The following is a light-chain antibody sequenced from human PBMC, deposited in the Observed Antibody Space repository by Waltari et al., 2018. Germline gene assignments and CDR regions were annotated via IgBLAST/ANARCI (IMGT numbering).Light chain of an antibody. Sequence: QSALTQPRSVSGSPGQSVTISCTGTSSDVGGYNYVSWYQQHPGKAPKLMIHDVNRRPSGVPDRFSCSKSGNTASLTISGRQAEDEADYYCCSYAGSYIFGVFGGGTKLTVL. CDR3: CSYAGSYIFGV. V-gene: IGLV2-11*01. J-gene: IGLJ2*01. CDR2: DVN. CDR1: SSDVGGYNY.